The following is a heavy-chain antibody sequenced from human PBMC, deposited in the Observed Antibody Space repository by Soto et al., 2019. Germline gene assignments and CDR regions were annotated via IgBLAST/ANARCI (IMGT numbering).Heavy chain of an antibody. J-gene: IGHJ6*02. V-gene: IGHV1-2*02. CDR2: INPNSGGT. CDR1: GYTFTGSL. D-gene: IGHD3-22*01. Sequence: ASVKVSCKASGYTFTGSLMHWVRQAPGQGLEWMGWINPNSGGTNYAQKFQGRVTMTRDTSISTAYMEVSSLRSDDTAVYYCARDIIVVLYSSGLYYYCGLDGWGQGTPVTV. CDR3: ARDIIVVLYSSGLYYYCGLDG.